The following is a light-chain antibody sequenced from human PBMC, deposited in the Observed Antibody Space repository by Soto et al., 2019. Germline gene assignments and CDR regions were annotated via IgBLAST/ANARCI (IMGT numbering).Light chain of an antibody. J-gene: IGLJ1*01. CDR2: DVS. Sequence: QSALTQPRSVSGSPGQSVTITCTGTSSDVGGYNYVSWYQQHPGKAPKVMIYDVSKRPSGVPDRLSGSKSGNTASLTSSGLQAEDESDYYCCSYAGSSSYVFGAGTKVTVL. CDR3: CSYAGSSSYV. CDR1: SSDVGGYNY. V-gene: IGLV2-11*01.